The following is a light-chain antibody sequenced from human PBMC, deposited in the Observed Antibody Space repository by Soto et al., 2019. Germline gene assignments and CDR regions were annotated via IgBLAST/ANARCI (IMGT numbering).Light chain of an antibody. CDR1: QSVSSSY. Sequence: EIVLTQSPGTLSLSPGERATLSCRASQSVSSSYLAWYQQKPGQAPRLLIYGASTRATGIPDRFSGSGSGTDFTFTISRLESEDFAGYFCHQYGSSPLTFGGGTKVEIK. V-gene: IGKV3-20*01. CDR2: GAS. J-gene: IGKJ4*01. CDR3: HQYGSSPLT.